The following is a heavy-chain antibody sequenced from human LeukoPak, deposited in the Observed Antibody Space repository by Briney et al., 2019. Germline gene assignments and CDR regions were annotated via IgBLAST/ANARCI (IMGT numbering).Heavy chain of an antibody. J-gene: IGHJ4*02. CDR1: GCSISSGGYY. V-gene: IGHV4-31*03. CDR3: ARVGGHSSGYFVDY. Sequence: PSETLSLTCTVSGCSISSGGYYWSWIRQHPGKGLEWIGYIYYSGSTHYNPSLKSRVTMSVDTYKNQFSLKLSSVTAADTAVYYCARVGGHSSGYFVDYWGQGTLVTVSS. D-gene: IGHD3-22*01. CDR2: IYYSGST.